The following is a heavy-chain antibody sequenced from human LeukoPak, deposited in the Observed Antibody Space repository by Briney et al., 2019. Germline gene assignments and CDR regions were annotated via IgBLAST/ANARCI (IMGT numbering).Heavy chain of an antibody. CDR3: ARGGGDGWGYNWFDP. V-gene: IGHV4-59*01. Sequence: SETLSLTCTVSGGSISSYYWSWIRQPLGKGLEWIGYIYYSGSTNYNPSLKSRVTISVDTSKNQFSLKLSSVTAADTAVYYCARGGGDGWGYNWFDPWGQGTLVTVSS. D-gene: IGHD2-21*02. J-gene: IGHJ5*02. CDR2: IYYSGST. CDR1: GGSISSYY.